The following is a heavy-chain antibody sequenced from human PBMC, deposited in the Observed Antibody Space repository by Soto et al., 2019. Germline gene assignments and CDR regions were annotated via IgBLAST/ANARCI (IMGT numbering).Heavy chain of an antibody. J-gene: IGHJ6*02. CDR3: ARDGSDYRPLYYSYGMHV. D-gene: IGHD4-4*01. V-gene: IGHV1-18*04. CDR1: GYTFTSYG. CDR2: ISAYNGNT. Sequence: ASVKVSCKASGYTFTSYGISWVRQAPGQGLEWMGWISAYNGNTNYAQKLQGRVTMTTDTSTSTAYMELRSLRSDDTAVYYCARDGSDYRPLYYSYGMHVCRQGTPVTVS.